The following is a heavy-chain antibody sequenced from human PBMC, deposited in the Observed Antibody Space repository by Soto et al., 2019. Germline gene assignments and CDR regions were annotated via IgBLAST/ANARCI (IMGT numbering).Heavy chain of an antibody. V-gene: IGHV4-30-4*02. D-gene: IGHD5-12*01. CDR3: ARGSRDGYNYGYYYGMDV. CDR2: IYYSGST. CDR1: GGSISSGDYY. J-gene: IGHJ6*02. Sequence: SETLSLTCTVSGGSISSGDYYWSWIRQPPGKGLEWIGYIYYSGSTYYNPSLKSRVTISIDTSKNQFSLKLSSVTAADTAVYYCARGSRDGYNYGYYYGMDVWGQGTTVTVSS.